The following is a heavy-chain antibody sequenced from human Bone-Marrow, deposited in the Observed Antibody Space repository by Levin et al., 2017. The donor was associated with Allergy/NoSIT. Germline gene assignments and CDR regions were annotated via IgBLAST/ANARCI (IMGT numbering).Heavy chain of an antibody. CDR2: IKQDGSEK. V-gene: IGHV3-7*01. D-gene: IGHD2-15*01. CDR3: ARNLDIVVVVAATNIDY. CDR1: GFTFSSYW. Sequence: PGGSLRLSCAASGFTFSSYWMSWVRQAPGKGLEWVANIKQDGSEKYYVDSVKGRFTISRDNAKNSLYLQMNSLRAEDTAVYYCARNLDIVVVVAATNIDYWGQGTLVTVSS. J-gene: IGHJ4*02.